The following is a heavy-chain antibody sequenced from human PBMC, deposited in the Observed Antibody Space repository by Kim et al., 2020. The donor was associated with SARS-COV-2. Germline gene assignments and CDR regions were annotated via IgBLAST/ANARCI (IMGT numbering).Heavy chain of an antibody. V-gene: IGHV4-39*01. CDR2: IYYSGST. CDR3: ARRTIVVVPAARGGRNWYFDL. D-gene: IGHD2-2*01. CDR1: GGSISSSSYY. Sequence: SETLSLTCTVSGGSISSSSYYWGWIRQPPGKGLEWIGSIYYSGSTYYNPSLKSRVTISVDTSKNQFSLKLSSVTAADTAVYYCARRTIVVVPAARGGRNWYFDLWGRGTLVTVSS. J-gene: IGHJ2*01.